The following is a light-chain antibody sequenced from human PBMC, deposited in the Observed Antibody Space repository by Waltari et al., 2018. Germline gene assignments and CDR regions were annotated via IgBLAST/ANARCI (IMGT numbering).Light chain of an antibody. CDR2: GSC. V-gene: IGKV3-15*01. J-gene: IGKJ2*01. CDR3: KQYNNWPPYT. CDR1: QSVSSN. Sequence: EIVMTQSPATLSVSPGERATLSCRASQSVSSNLAWYQQKPGQAPRRLIYGSCTRDTGIPARFSGSGSGREFTLTISSLQSEDFAVYYCKQYNNWPPYTFGQGTKLEIK.